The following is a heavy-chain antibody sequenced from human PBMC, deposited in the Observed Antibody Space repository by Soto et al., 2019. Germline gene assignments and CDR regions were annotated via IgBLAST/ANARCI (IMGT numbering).Heavy chain of an antibody. J-gene: IGHJ4*02. D-gene: IGHD6-6*01. CDR3: ARPSGLLGQYSALVDY. CDR1: GGTFSNSA. CDR2: IIPIFTTT. V-gene: IGHV1-69*13. Sequence: SVKVSCKASGGTFSNSAIAWVRQAPGQGLEWLGMIIPIFTTTNYAQKFKDRLTISADGSTSTAYMELGGLKSEDTAVYFCARPSGLLGQYSALVDYWGQGTLVTVS.